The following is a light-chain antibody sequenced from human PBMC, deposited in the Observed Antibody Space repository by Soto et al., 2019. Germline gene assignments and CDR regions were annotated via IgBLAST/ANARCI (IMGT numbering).Light chain of an antibody. CDR2: GAS. CDR3: QQYADTPPT. J-gene: IGKJ1*01. Sequence: PGTVSLSPGERATLSCRASQSVSDRFLAWYQQRPGQAPRLLIHGASTRATGIPDRFRGSGSGTDFTLTISRLEPEDFAVYFCQQYADTPPTFGQGTKVDIK. CDR1: QSVSDRF. V-gene: IGKV3-20*01.